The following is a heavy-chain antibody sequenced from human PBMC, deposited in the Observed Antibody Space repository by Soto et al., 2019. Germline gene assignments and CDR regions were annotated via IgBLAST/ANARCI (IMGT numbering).Heavy chain of an antibody. D-gene: IGHD2-8*02. V-gene: IGHV4-31*03. CDR2: IYYSGST. Sequence: SETLSLTCTVSGGSISSGGYYWSWIRQHPGKGLEWIGYIYYSGSTYYNTSLKSRVTISVDTSKNQISLKLSSVTAADTAVYYCARDKITGLFDYWGQGTLVTVSS. J-gene: IGHJ4*02. CDR3: ARDKITGLFDY. CDR1: GGSISSGGYY.